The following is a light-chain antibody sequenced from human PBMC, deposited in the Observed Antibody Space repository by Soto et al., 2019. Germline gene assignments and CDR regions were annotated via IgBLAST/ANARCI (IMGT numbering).Light chain of an antibody. CDR3: QESHTTLMST. V-gene: IGKV1-39*01. J-gene: IGKJ3*01. CDR1: RNIRNT. Sequence: DIQMTQSPSSLSASVGDRVTIICRASRNIRNTLNWYQYKPGRAPKLLIYAASHLESGVPSRFSGSGSGTEFTLTINRLQPEDFATYYCQESHTTLMSTFGPGTKVD. CDR2: AAS.